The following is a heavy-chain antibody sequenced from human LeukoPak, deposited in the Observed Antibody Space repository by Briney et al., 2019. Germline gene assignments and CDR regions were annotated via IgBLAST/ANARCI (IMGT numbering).Heavy chain of an antibody. Sequence: PSETLSFACTVSGGSISGYYWSWIRQPAGKGLEWVGRIYTSGSTNYNPSLKSRVTMSVDTSKNQFSLKLSSVTAADTAVYYCARTNQISETAFDILGQGTMVIVSS. CDR2: IYTSGST. D-gene: IGHD1-14*01. CDR3: ARTNQISETAFDI. J-gene: IGHJ3*02. V-gene: IGHV4-4*07. CDR1: GGSISGYY.